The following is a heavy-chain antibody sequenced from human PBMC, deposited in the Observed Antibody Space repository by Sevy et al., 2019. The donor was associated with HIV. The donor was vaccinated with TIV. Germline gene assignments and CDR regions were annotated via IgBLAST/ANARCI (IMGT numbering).Heavy chain of an antibody. CDR3: AREGGVATTGDHDAFDI. CDR2: ISPIFGTP. D-gene: IGHD7-27*01. CDR1: GDTLSTYG. J-gene: IGHJ3*02. Sequence: ASVKVSCKASGDTLSTYGLSWVRQAPGQGLEWMGGISPIFGTPNYAQKFQGRVTITADESASTAYMELSSLRSEDTALYYCAREGGVATTGDHDAFDIWGHGTLVTVSS. V-gene: IGHV1-69*13.